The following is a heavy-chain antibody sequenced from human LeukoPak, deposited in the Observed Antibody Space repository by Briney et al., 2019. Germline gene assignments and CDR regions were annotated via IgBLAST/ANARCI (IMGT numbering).Heavy chain of an antibody. J-gene: IGHJ3*01. CDR2: ISGDGAST. CDR3: AKDSYVSGRPLHTFVV. V-gene: IGHV3-23*01. CDR1: GFTFSIHS. Sequence: GGSLRLSCAASGFTFSIHSKTWVRQAPGKGLEWVSGISGDGASTHYAESVKGQFTISRDNSQNTLFLQMNSLRVEDTAIYYCAKDSYVSGRPLHTFVVLGRGTMVTVSS. D-gene: IGHD3-10*01.